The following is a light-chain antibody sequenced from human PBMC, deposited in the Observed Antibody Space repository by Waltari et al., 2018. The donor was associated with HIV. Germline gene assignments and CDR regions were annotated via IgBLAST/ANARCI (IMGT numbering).Light chain of an antibody. CDR1: SSDVGAFNY. Sequence: QSALTQPASVSGSPGQSITISCTGTSSDVGAFNYVSGYQQHPGKAPKVMIYEVRNRPSGVSNRFSGSKSGNTASLIISWLQAEDEADYYCSSYTTSSTRVFGGGTKVIVL. CDR3: SSYTTSSTRV. V-gene: IGLV2-14*01. CDR2: EVR. J-gene: IGLJ3*02.